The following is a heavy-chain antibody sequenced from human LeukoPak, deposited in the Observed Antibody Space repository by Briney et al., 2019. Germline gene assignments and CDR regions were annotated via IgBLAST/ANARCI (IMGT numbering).Heavy chain of an antibody. D-gene: IGHD2-15*01. Sequence: SETLSLTCTVSGGSISSYNFFWVWIRQPPGKGLEGIGSIYYSGSTSYYPSLKSRVTISVDTSKNQFSLRLNSMTAADTAVYYCARADCSGGSCYGGRLGECDYWGQGTLVTVSS. V-gene: IGHV4-39*01. J-gene: IGHJ4*02. CDR2: IYYSGST. CDR3: ARADCSGGSCYGGRLGECDY. CDR1: GGSISSYNFF.